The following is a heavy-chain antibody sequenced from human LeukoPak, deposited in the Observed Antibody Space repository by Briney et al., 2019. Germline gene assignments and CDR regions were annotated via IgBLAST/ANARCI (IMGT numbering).Heavy chain of an antibody. J-gene: IGHJ4*02. CDR1: GFPFISYS. Sequence: GGSLSLSCAASGFPFISYSMNWVRQAPGKGLEWVSYISSSSNTIYYADSVKGRFTISRDNAKNSLYLQMNSLRAEDTAVYYCARVGIQLCVDYWGQGTLVTVSS. V-gene: IGHV3-48*01. CDR3: ARVGIQLCVDY. CDR2: ISSSSNTI. D-gene: IGHD5-18*01.